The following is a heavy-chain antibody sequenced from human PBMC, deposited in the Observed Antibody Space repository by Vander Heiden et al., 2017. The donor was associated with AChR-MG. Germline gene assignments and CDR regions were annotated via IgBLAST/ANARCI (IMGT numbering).Heavy chain of an antibody. CDR2: ISGSGGST. CDR3: ANQAYDSSGYYSNWFDP. V-gene: IGHV3-23*01. D-gene: IGHD3-22*01. Sequence: EVQLLESGGGLVQPGGSLRLSCAASGFTFSSYAMSWVRQAPGKGLEWVSAISGSGGSTYYADSVKGRFTISRDNSKNTLYLQMNSLRAEDTAVYYCANQAYDSSGYYSNWFDPWGQGTLVTVSS. CDR1: GFTFSSYA. J-gene: IGHJ5*02.